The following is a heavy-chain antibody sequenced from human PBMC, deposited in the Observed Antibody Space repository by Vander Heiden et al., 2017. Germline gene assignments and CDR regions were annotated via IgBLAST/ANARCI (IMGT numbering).Heavy chain of an antibody. V-gene: IGHV3-48*02. CDR2: ISSSSSTI. CDR3: ARDRGYYDSSETFDY. J-gene: IGHJ4*02. CDR1: GFTFSSYS. D-gene: IGHD3-22*01. Sequence: EVQLVESGGGLVQPGGSLRLSCAVSGFTFSSYSMNWVRQAPGKGLEWVSYISSSSSTIYYADSVKGRFTISRDNAKNSLYLQMNSLRDDDTAVYYCARDRGYYDSSETFDYWCQGTLVTVSS.